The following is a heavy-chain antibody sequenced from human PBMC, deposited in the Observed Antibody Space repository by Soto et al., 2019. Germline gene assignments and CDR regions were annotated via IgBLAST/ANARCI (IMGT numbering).Heavy chain of an antibody. Sequence: ASVKVSCKASGYTFTSYGISWVRQAPGQGLEWMGWISAYNGNTNYAQKLQGRVTMTEDTSTSTAYMELSSLRSEDTAVYYCATAIVVTQSGGAYFDYWGQGTLVTVS. CDR2: ISAYNGNT. J-gene: IGHJ4*02. CDR3: ATAIVVTQSGGAYFDY. D-gene: IGHD2-15*01. V-gene: IGHV1-18*01. CDR1: GYTFTSYG.